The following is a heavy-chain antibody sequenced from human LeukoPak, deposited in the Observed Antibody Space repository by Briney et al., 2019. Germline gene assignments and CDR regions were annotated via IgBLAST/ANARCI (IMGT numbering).Heavy chain of an antibody. CDR1: GFTLSDYY. D-gene: IGHD1-26*01. J-gene: IGHJ4*02. CDR2: SRNKANSFTT. V-gene: IGHV3-72*01. Sequence: GGSLRLSCAASGFTLSDYYIDWVRQAPGKGLEWLGRSRNKANSFTTEYAPSVKGRFTISRDDSKNSLYLQMNSLKTEDPAVYYCARSSGRSVFDYWGQGTLVAVSS. CDR3: ARSSGRSVFDY.